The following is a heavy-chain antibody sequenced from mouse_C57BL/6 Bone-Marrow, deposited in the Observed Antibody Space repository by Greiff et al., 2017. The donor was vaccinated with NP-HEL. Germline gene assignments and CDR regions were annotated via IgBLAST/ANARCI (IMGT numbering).Heavy chain of an antibody. CDR3: TRDRTGFAY. J-gene: IGHJ3*01. D-gene: IGHD2-14*01. CDR2: ISSGGDYI. V-gene: IGHV5-9-1*02. CDR1: GFTFSSYA. Sequence: EVKLMESGEGLVKPGGSLKLSCAASGFTFSSYAMSWVRQTPEKRLEWVAYISSGGDYIYYADTVKGRFTISRDNARNTLYLQMSSLKSEDTAMNYCTRDRTGFAYWGQGTLVTVSA.